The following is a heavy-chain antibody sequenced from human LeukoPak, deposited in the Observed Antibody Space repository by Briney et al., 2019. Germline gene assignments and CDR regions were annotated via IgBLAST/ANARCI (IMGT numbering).Heavy chain of an antibody. J-gene: IGHJ1*01. Sequence: SETLSLTCTISGGSIGSSYWSWIRQPPGKGLEWIGYIYYSGSTNYSPSLKSRVTISIDTSKNQFSLKLSSVTAADTAVYYCAYGYSSGWSSEYFQHWGQGTLVTVSS. CDR1: GGSIGSSY. CDR2: IYYSGST. D-gene: IGHD6-19*01. V-gene: IGHV4-59*12. CDR3: AYGYSSGWSSEYFQH.